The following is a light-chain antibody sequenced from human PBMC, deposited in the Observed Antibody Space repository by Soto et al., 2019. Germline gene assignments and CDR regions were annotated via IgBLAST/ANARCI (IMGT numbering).Light chain of an antibody. CDR3: QQYGSSPYT. V-gene: IGKV3-20*01. Sequence: EIVVTQSPGTLSLSPGERATLSCRASQSVSSSSLAWYQQKPGQAPRLLIYGASSRATGLPDRFSGSGSGTDLTLTISRLEPEDFAVCYCQQYGSSPYTFGQGPKLEIK. CDR2: GAS. J-gene: IGKJ2*01. CDR1: QSVSSSS.